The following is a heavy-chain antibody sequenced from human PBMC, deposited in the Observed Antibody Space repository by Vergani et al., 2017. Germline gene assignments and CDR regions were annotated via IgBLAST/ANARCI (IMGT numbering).Heavy chain of an antibody. Sequence: EVQLVESGGGLVQPGGSLRLSCAASGFTFSSYWMSWVRQAPGKGLEWVANIKQDGSEKYYVDSVKGRFTISRDNAKNSLYLQMNSLRAEDTGVYYCARDKAGRTAVFDYWGQGTLVTVSS. V-gene: IGHV3-7*01. J-gene: IGHJ4*02. CDR3: ARDKAGRTAVFDY. CDR2: IKQDGSEK. CDR1: GFTFSSYW. D-gene: IGHD1-1*01.